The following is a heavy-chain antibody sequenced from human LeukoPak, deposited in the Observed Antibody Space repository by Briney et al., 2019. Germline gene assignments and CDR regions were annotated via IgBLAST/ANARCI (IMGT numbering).Heavy chain of an antibody. CDR1: GYTFTSYA. CDR2: INAGNGNT. Sequence: GASVKVSCKASGYTFTSYAMHWVRQAPGQRLEWMGWINAGNGNTKYSQEFQGRVTITRDTSASTAYMELSSLRSEDMAVYYCAREGGSYRGGEIKKGFDYWGQGTLVTVSS. CDR3: AREGGSYRGGEIKKGFDY. D-gene: IGHD1-26*01. V-gene: IGHV1-3*03. J-gene: IGHJ4*02.